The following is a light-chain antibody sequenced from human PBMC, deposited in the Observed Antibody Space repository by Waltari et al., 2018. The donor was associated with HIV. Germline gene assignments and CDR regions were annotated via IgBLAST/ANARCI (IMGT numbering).Light chain of an antibody. CDR3: QSSDSTLSGSV. Sequence: QSVLTQPPSVSGAPGQRVTLSCTGRRSNLGPHEVHRYQQLPGTAPRLLLYNTNSRPSGVPDRFSGSKSGTSASLAINGLQAEDEADYYCQSSDSTLSGSVFGGGTKLTVV. CDR2: NTN. J-gene: IGLJ2*01. CDR1: RSNLGPHE. V-gene: IGLV1-40*01.